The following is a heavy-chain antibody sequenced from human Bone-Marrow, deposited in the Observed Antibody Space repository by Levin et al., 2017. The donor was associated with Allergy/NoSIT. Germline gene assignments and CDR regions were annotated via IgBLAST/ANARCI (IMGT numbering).Heavy chain of an antibody. D-gene: IGHD5-18*01. V-gene: IGHV3-23*01. Sequence: GGSLRLSCAASGFTLSSYAMSWVRQAPGKGLEWASAISGSGGSTYYADSVKGRFTISRDNSKNTLYLQMNSLRAEDTAVYYCAKDHFGYSPYYYYAMDVWGQGTTVTVSS. CDR1: GFTLSSYA. J-gene: IGHJ6*02. CDR3: AKDHFGYSPYYYYAMDV. CDR2: ISGSGGST.